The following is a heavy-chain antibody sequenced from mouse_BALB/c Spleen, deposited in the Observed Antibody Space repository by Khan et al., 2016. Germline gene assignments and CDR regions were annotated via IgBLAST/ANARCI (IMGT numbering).Heavy chain of an antibody. CDR1: GFVFSRYW. V-gene: IGHV4-1*02. CDR3: ARLHYYGYSDN. D-gene: IGHD1-2*01. Sequence: EVKLLESGGGLVQPGGSLKLSCAASGFVFSRYWMSWVRQAPGKGLEWIGEINPDSSTINYTPSLKDKFIISRDNAKNTLYLQMNKVRSEDTALYYCARLHYYGYSDNWGKGTTLTVSS. CDR2: INPDSSTI. J-gene: IGHJ2*01.